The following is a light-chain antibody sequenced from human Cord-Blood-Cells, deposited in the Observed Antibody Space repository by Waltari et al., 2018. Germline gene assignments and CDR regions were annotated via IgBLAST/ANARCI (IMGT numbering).Light chain of an antibody. CDR2: AAS. CDR1: QGISNY. CDR3: QQYNSYPQRIDRLT. V-gene: IGKV1-16*02. Sequence: DIQMSESTSSPSASVGDRVTITCPASQGISNYLAWFQQKPGKAPKSLIYAASSLQSGVPSKFSGSGSGTDFTLTNSSLQPEDFATYYCQQYNSYPQRIDRLTFGGGTKVEIK. J-gene: IGKJ4*01.